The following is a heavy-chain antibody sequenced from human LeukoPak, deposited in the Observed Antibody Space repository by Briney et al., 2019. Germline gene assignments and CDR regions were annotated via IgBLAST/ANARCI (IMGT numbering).Heavy chain of an antibody. CDR2: INHSGGT. D-gene: IGHD5-18*01. Sequence: SETLSLTCAVYSGSFSGYSWSWIRQPPGKGLEWIGEINHSGGTNYNPSLKSRVTILVDTSSNQFPLRLSSVTAADTAVYYCARNHTGYFDPWGQGTLVTVSS. V-gene: IGHV4-34*01. CDR3: ARNHTGYFDP. CDR1: SGSFSGYS. J-gene: IGHJ5*02.